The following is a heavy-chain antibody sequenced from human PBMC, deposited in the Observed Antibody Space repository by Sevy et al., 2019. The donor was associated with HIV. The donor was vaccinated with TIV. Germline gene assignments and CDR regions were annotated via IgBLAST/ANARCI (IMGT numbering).Heavy chain of an antibody. CDR1: GFTFSRYS. CDR3: ARPGSGWFEFDS. D-gene: IGHD6-19*01. Sequence: GGSLRLSCVASGFTFSRYSMNWVRQAPGKGLEWVSNIGSTGPTIYYADSVKGRFTISRDNAKNSLYLQMNSLREVDTAVYYCARPGSGWFEFDSWGQGTLVTVSS. V-gene: IGHV3-48*02. J-gene: IGHJ4*02. CDR2: IGSTGPTI.